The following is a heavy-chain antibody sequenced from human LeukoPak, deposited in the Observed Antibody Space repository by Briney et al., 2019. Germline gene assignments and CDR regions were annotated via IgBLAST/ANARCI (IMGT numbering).Heavy chain of an antibody. J-gene: IGHJ5*02. Sequence: GGSLRLSCAASGFTFSSYAMSWVRQAPGKGLEWVSAISGSGGSTYYADSVKGRFTISRDNSKNTLYLQMNSLRAEDTAVYYCARESPRVRGVIMSENWFDPWGQGTLVTVSS. D-gene: IGHD3-10*01. CDR2: ISGSGGST. CDR3: ARESPRVRGVIMSENWFDP. V-gene: IGHV3-23*01. CDR1: GFTFSSYA.